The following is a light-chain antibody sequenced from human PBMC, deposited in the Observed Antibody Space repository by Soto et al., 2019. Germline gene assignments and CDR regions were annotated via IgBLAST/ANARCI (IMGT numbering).Light chain of an antibody. J-gene: IGKJ1*01. CDR3: QHMRT. CDR1: QAIRSA. CDR2: AAS. V-gene: IGKV1-17*01. Sequence: DIQMTQSPSSLSASVGDRVTITCRASQAIRSALGWYQQKPGKVPKLLIYAASTLQSGVPSRFSGSGFGTEFSLTISSLQPDDFGSYYCQHMRTFGQGTKVDIK.